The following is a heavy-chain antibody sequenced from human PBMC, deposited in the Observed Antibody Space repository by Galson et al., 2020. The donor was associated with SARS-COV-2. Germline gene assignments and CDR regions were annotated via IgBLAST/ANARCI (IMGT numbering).Heavy chain of an antibody. D-gene: IGHD6-19*01. CDR3: AREIPGQYSSGWKAYYFDY. J-gene: IGHJ4*02. V-gene: IGHV4-4*07. Sequence: ETSETLSLTCTVFGGSISSYHWSWIRQPAGEGLEWIGRIYSSGSTNYNPSLKSRVTMSLDTSKNQFSLRLSSVTAADRAVYYCAREIPGQYSSGWKAYYFDYWGQGILVTVSS. CDR1: GGSISSYH. CDR2: IYSSGST.